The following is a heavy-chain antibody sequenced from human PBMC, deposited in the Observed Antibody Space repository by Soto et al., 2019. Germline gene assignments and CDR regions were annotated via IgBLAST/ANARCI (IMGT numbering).Heavy chain of an antibody. D-gene: IGHD2-2*01. CDR1: GYTFTNND. V-gene: IGHV1-8*02. Sequence: ASVKVSCKASGYTFTNNDVSWVRQATGQGLEWMGWMNPGSGDTGYAQKFQGRVTMTRDISIATAYMELNSLTSEDTAIYYCARSISLPASADNWFDPWGQGTPVTVSS. CDR3: ARSISLPASADNWFDP. CDR2: MNPGSGDT. J-gene: IGHJ5*02.